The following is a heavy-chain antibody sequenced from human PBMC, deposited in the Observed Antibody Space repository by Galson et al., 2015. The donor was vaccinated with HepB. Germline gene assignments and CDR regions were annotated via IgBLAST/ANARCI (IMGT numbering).Heavy chain of an antibody. CDR1: GYSFTSYW. Sequence: QSGAEVKKPGESLKISCKGSGYSFTSYWIGWVRQMPGKGLEWMGIIYPGDSDTRYSPSFQGQVTISADKSISTAYLQWSSLKASDTAVYYCARLEGYSYGYSPIDYWGQGTLVTVSS. CDR2: IYPGDSDT. CDR3: ARLEGYSYGYSPIDY. D-gene: IGHD5-18*01. J-gene: IGHJ4*02. V-gene: IGHV5-51*01.